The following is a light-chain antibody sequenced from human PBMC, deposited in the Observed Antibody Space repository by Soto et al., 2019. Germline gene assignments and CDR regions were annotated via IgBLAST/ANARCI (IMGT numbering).Light chain of an antibody. Sequence: EIVMTQSPATLSVSPGERATLSCRASQSVSSSLAWYQQKPGQAPRLLIYGASTRATGIPARFSGSGSGTEFTLTIPSLQSEDFVVYYCQQYKNWPPEYTFGQGTKLEI. CDR1: QSVSSS. V-gene: IGKV3-15*01. CDR2: GAS. CDR3: QQYKNWPPEYT. J-gene: IGKJ2*01.